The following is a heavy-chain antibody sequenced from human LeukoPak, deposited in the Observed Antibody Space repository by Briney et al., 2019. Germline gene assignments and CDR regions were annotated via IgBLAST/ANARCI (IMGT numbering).Heavy chain of an antibody. CDR3: GTLEY. V-gene: IGHV4-39*07. CDR1: GDSISSSSYY. J-gene: IGHJ4*02. Sequence: SETLSLTCNVSGDSISSSSYYWGWIRQPPGEGLEWIGSIYYSGSTYYNPSLKSRVTISVDTSKNQFSLKLSSVTAADTAVYYCGTLEYWGQGTLVTVSS. CDR2: IYYSGST.